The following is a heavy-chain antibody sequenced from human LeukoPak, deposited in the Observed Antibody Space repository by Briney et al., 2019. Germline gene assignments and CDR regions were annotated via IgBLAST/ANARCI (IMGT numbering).Heavy chain of an antibody. Sequence: PGGSLRLSCAASGLTFSSYGMHWVRQAPGKGLEWVAFIRDDGSMQYYADPVKGRFTISRDNAKGSLYLQMNNLRAEDTAVYSCVRRVGEGLVEAFDIWGQGRMVTVSS. J-gene: IGHJ3*02. CDR1: GLTFSSYG. CDR2: IRDDGSMQ. D-gene: IGHD2-8*02. CDR3: VRRVGEGLVEAFDI. V-gene: IGHV3-30*02.